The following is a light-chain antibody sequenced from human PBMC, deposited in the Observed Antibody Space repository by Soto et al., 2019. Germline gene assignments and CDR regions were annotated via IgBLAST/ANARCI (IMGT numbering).Light chain of an antibody. CDR2: AAS. Sequence: IQLTQSPSSLSASVGDRVTITCRAGQGIAGSLAWYQQKPGKAPNLLISAASTLQPRVPSRFSGSGSGTDFALTISSLQPEDFATYYCQQIDSYPRTFGQGTKVEIK. CDR3: QQIDSYPRT. CDR1: QGIAGS. V-gene: IGKV1-9*01. J-gene: IGKJ1*01.